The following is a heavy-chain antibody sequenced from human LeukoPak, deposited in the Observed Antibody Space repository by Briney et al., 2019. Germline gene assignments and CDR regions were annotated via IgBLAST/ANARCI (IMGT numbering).Heavy chain of an antibody. CDR2: ISDSGSP. CDR3: ARHADGGVFIKTYFFDS. Sequence: SETLSLTCSVSGASVSNYYWSWLRQTPGKGLEWIGHISDSGSPTYNPSLKSRVTISEDMSKNQISLNLRSVTAADTAVYYCARHADGGVFIKTYFFDSWGQGFLVSVSS. V-gene: IGHV4-59*08. D-gene: IGHD3-16*01. J-gene: IGHJ4*02. CDR1: GASVSNYY.